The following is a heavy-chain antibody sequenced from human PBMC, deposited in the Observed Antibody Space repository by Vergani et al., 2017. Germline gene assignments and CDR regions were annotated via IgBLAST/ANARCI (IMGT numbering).Heavy chain of an antibody. CDR2: ISSSGSTI. J-gene: IGHJ6*03. CDR1: GFTFSSYE. CDR3: TTARYYYYYMDV. V-gene: IGHV3-48*03. D-gene: IGHD2-21*02. Sequence: EVQLVESGGGLVQPGGSLRLSCAASGFTFSSYEMNWVRQAPGKGLEWVSYISSSGSTIYYADSVKGRFTISRDNAKNSLYLQMNSLRAEDTAVYYCTTARYYYYYMDVWGKGTTVTVSS.